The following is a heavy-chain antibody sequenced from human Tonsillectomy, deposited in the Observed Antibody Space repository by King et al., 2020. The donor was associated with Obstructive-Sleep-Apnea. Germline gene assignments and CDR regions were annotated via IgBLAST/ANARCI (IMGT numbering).Heavy chain of an antibody. CDR2: IYHSGTT. Sequence: MQLQESGPGLVKPSGTLSLTCAVSGGSIINTNWWTWVRQPPGKGLEFIGQIYHSGTTNYNPSIRSRVTISVDKSKNQFSLKLRLVTAADTAVYYCAGTTYGGYALDYWGQGTVVTVSS. D-gene: IGHD4-23*01. CDR3: AGTTYGGYALDY. J-gene: IGHJ4*02. CDR1: GGSIINTNW. V-gene: IGHV4-4*02.